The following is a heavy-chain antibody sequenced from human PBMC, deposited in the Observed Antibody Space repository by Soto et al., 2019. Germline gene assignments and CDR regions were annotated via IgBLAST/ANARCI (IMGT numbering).Heavy chain of an antibody. CDR1: GFTFSSYG. CDR3: ARDSARKYSSGWYD. CDR2: IWYDGSNK. Sequence: HPGGSLRLSCAASGFTFSSYGMHWVRQAPGKGLEWVAVIWYDGSNKYYADSVKGRFTISRDNSKNTLYLQMNSLRAEDTAVYYCARDSARKYSSGWYDWGQGTLVTVSS. J-gene: IGHJ4*02. V-gene: IGHV3-33*01. D-gene: IGHD6-19*01.